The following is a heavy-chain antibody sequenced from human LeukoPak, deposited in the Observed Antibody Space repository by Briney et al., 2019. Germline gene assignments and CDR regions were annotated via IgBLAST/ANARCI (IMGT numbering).Heavy chain of an antibody. D-gene: IGHD3-10*01. CDR2: ISAPGDAI. CDR1: GFTFRFFE. Sequence: GGSLRLSCAASGFTFRFFEMNWFRQAPGRGLEWIAYISAPGDAIDYAESVKGRFTISRDSAKSSLYLHMNNLRAEDTAVYYCAALYYIKGTYWGQGTLVTVSS. V-gene: IGHV3-48*03. CDR3: AALYYIKGTY. J-gene: IGHJ4*02.